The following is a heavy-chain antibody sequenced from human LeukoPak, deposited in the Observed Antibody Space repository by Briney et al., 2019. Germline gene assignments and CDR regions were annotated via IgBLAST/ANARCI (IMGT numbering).Heavy chain of an antibody. CDR3: ARSGAAALQYGDAFDI. Sequence: SETLSLTCAVYGGSFSGYYWSWIRQPRGKGTEWIGEINHSGSTNYNPSLKSRVTISVDTSKNQFSLKLSSVAAADTAVYYCARSGAAALQYGDAFDIWGQGTMVTVSS. V-gene: IGHV4-34*01. CDR1: GGSFSGYY. J-gene: IGHJ3*02. CDR2: INHSGST. D-gene: IGHD6-13*01.